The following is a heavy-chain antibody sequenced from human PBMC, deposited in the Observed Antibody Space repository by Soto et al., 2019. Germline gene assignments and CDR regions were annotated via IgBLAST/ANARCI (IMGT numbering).Heavy chain of an antibody. CDR2: ITSKRYGGAT. Sequence: GGSLRLSCTASGFSFGDYAIIWFRQAPGKGPEWVGLITSKRYGGATEYAAPVKGRFTISRDDSKNTLYLQMNSLKTEDTALYYCTTLRRTITIFGVDSIYYYYGMDVWGQGTTVTVSS. D-gene: IGHD3-3*01. CDR3: TTLRRTITIFGVDSIYYYYGMDV. J-gene: IGHJ6*02. V-gene: IGHV3-15*07. CDR1: GFSFGDYA.